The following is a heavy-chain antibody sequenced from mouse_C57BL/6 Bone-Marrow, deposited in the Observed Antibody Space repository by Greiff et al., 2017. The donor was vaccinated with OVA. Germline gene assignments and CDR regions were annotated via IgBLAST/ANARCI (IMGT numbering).Heavy chain of an antibody. CDR2: IYPRSGNT. CDR1: GYTFTSYG. J-gene: IGHJ2*01. V-gene: IGHV1-81*01. CDR3: SRSVNYVKDEDY. Sequence: QVQLKQSGAELARPGASVTLSCTASGYTFTSYGISWVKQRTGQGLEWIGEIYPRSGNTYYNAKFKGQATLTADTSSSTAYMELRSLTSEDSAVYYCSRSVNYVKDEDYWGQGTTLTVSS. D-gene: IGHD1-1*02.